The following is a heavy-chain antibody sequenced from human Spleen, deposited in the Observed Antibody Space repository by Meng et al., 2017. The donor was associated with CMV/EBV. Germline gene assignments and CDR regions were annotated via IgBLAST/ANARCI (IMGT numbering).Heavy chain of an antibody. CDR2: IYYSGTT. V-gene: IGHV4-59*01. D-gene: IGHD1-7*01. Sequence: GSLRLSCTVSGGSISSYYWSWIRQPPGKGLEWIGYIYYSGTTNYNPSLKSRVTITVDTSRNQISLKLSSVTAADTAVYYCARLTGTVYVHWFDSWGQGTLVTVS. CDR1: GGSISSYY. J-gene: IGHJ5*01. CDR3: ARLTGTVYVHWFDS.